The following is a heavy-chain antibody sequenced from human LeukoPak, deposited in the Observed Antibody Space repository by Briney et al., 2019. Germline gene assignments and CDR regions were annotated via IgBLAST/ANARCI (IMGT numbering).Heavy chain of an antibody. D-gene: IGHD3-10*01. CDR3: ARDREYYGSRIYYDAFSDWFDP. V-gene: IGHV3-7*01. Sequence: GGSLRLSCAASGFTFSSYWMSWVRQAPGKGLEWVANIKQDASEKYYVDSVKGRFTISRDNAKNTLYLQMNSLRAEDTAVYYCARDREYYGSRIYYDAFSDWFDPWGPGTLVTVSS. J-gene: IGHJ5*02. CDR1: GFTFSSYW. CDR2: IKQDASEK.